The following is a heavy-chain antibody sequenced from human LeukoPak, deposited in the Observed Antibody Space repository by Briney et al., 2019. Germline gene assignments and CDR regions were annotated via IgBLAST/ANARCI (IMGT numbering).Heavy chain of an antibody. J-gene: IGHJ6*02. D-gene: IGHD3/OR15-3a*01. CDR1: GFTFNTYS. V-gene: IGHV3-48*04. CDR3: ARHGHYYDMDV. CDR2: ISSSSSII. Sequence: PGGSLRLSCAASGFTFNTYSMTWVRQAPGKGLEWISYISSSSSIIYYADSVKGRFTISRDNAKNSLYLQMNSLRAEDTAVYYCARHGHYYDMDVWGQGTTVTVSS.